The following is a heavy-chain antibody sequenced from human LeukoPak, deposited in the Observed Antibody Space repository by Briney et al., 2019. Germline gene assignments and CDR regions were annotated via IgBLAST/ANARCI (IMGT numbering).Heavy chain of an antibody. CDR2: ISTYNGDT. CDR3: ARGLEWLTRRHTWFDP. Sequence: ASVKVSCKTSGYTFTNYGLNWVRQAPGQGLEWMGWISTYNGDTNYAQKLQGRVTMTTDTSTSTAYMELRSLRSDDTAVYYCARGLEWLTRRHTWFDPWGQGTLVTVSS. CDR1: GYTFTNYG. D-gene: IGHD3-3*01. J-gene: IGHJ5*02. V-gene: IGHV1-18*01.